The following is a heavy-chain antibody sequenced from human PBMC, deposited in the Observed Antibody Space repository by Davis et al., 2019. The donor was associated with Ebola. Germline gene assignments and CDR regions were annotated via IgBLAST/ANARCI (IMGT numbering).Heavy chain of an antibody. J-gene: IGHJ4*02. V-gene: IGHV3-53*01. Sequence: GGSLRLSCAASGFSVRNNYMSWVRQTPGKGLEWVSVIYRDGSSYNADSVKGRITISRDNSKNTVYLEITNLRADDTAVYYCARCYNWYPDSWGQGTKVTVSS. CDR1: GFSVRNNY. CDR3: ARCYNWYPDS. D-gene: IGHD1-20*01. CDR2: IYRDGSS.